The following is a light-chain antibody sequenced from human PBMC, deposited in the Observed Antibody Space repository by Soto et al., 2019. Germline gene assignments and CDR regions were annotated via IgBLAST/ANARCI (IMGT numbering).Light chain of an antibody. J-gene: IGKJ2*01. CDR1: QSVSSN. V-gene: IGKV3-15*01. Sequence: EVVMTQSPASLSESPGERVTLSCRTSQSVSSNLAWYQQTVGRAPRLLIHSASTRATGIPARFSGSGSGTEFTLTISSLQSEDFAVYYCKQYNAWPYTFGQGTKLEI. CDR3: KQYNAWPYT. CDR2: SAS.